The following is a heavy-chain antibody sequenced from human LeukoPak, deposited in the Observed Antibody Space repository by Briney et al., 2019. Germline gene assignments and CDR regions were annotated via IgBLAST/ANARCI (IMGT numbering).Heavy chain of an antibody. J-gene: IGHJ4*02. CDR1: GFTFSSYA. Sequence: GGSLRLSCAASGFTFSSYAMSWVRQAPGKGLEWVSAISGSGGSTYYADSVKGRFTVSRDNSKNTLYLQMNSLRAEDTAVYYCAKDHEYYYDSSGYIDYWGQGTLVTVSS. CDR2: ISGSGGST. CDR3: AKDHEYYYDSSGYIDY. D-gene: IGHD3-22*01. V-gene: IGHV3-23*01.